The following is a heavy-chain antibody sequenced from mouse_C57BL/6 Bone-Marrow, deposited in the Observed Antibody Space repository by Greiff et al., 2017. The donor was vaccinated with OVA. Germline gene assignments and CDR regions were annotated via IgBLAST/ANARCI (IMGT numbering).Heavy chain of an antibody. V-gene: IGHV1-9*01. CDR3: ARRHDERDFDY. CDR1: GYTFTGYW. CDR2: MLPGSGST. Sequence: QVQLQQSGAELMKPGASVKLSCKATGYTFTGYWIEWVKQRPGHGLEWIGEMLPGSGSTNYNEKLKGKATFTADTSSNTAYMQLSSLTTEDSAIYYCARRHDERDFDYWGQGTTLTVSS. J-gene: IGHJ2*01.